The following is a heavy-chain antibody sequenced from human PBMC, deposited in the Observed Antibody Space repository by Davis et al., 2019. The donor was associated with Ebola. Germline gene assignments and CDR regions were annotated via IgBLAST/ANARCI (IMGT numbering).Heavy chain of an antibody. CDR2: MYYGGSI. Sequence: SETLSLTCNVSGASISTHYWSWLRQPPGKGLEWIGFMYYGGSINYNPSLKSRVTISGDMSKNQFSLKVNSVTAADTALYYCASHTHFGAIDNSWGQGTLVSVSS. D-gene: IGHD3-3*01. CDR1: GASISTHY. J-gene: IGHJ1*01. CDR3: ASHTHFGAIDNS. V-gene: IGHV4-59*11.